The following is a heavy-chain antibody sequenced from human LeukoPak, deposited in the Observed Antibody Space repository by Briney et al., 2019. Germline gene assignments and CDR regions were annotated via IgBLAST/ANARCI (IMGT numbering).Heavy chain of an antibody. J-gene: IGHJ4*02. CDR2: TYYSGNT. Sequence: SETLSLTCTVSGGSISSYYWSWIRQPPGKGLEWIGYTYYSGNTNYNPSLKSRVTISVDTSKNQFSLKLNSVTAADTAVYYCARVRYCSTNRCYDREFDNWGQGTLVTVSS. CDR1: GGSISSYY. D-gene: IGHD2-2*01. CDR3: ARVRYCSTNRCYDREFDN. V-gene: IGHV4-59*01.